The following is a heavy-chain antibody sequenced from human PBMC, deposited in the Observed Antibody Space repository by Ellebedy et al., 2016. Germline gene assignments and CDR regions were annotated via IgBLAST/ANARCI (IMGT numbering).Heavy chain of an antibody. Sequence: SETLSLTCTVSGGSISSYYWSWIRQPPGKGLEWIGEINHSGSTNYNPSLKSRVTISVDTSKNQFSLKLSSVTAADTAVYYCATYYYDSSGYLNWFDPWGQGTLVTVSS. CDR2: INHSGST. CDR1: GGSISSYY. D-gene: IGHD3-22*01. CDR3: ATYYYDSSGYLNWFDP. J-gene: IGHJ5*02. V-gene: IGHV4-34*01.